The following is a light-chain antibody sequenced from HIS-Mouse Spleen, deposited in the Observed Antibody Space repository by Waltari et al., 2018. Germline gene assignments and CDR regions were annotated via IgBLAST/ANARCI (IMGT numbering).Light chain of an antibody. CDR3: AAWDDSLSGWV. CDR2: RNN. V-gene: IGLV1-47*01. J-gene: IGLJ3*02. Sequence: QSVLTPPPSASGTPGQRVTTPCSGSSSNIGSNYVYWYQQLPGTSPKLLIYRNNQRPSGVPDRFSGSKSGTSASLAISGLRSEDEADYYCAAWDDSLSGWVFGGGTKLTVL. CDR1: SSNIGSNY.